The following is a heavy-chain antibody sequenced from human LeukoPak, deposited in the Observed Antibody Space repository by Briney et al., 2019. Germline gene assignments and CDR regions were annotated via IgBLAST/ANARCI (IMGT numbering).Heavy chain of an antibody. CDR1: GYTFTDYY. CDR2: INPSGGST. D-gene: IGHD3-9*01. Sequence: GASVKVSCKASGYTFTDYYIHWVRQAPGQGLEWMGIINPSGGSTSYAQKFQGRVTMTRDMSTSTVYMELSSLRPEDTAVYYCAREDDSPPLIFDYWGQGTLVTVSS. J-gene: IGHJ4*02. V-gene: IGHV1-46*01. CDR3: AREDDSPPLIFDY.